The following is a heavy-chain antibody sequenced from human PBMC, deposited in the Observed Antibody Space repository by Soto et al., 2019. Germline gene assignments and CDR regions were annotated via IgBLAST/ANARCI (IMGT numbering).Heavy chain of an antibody. J-gene: IGHJ4*02. CDR2: ISHTGSTI. D-gene: IGHD2-2*01. CDR1: GFTFSIYS. V-gene: IGHV3-48*01. Sequence: EVQLVESGGVLVQPGGSLRLSCAASGFTFSIYSLNWVRQAPGKGLEWISYISHTGSTIYYADSVKGRFTVSRDNAKNSLYLQMNSLRAEDTAIYYCARGISCSSDTCYDLGATKFDHWGQGTLVAVSS. CDR3: ARGISCSSDTCYDLGATKFDH.